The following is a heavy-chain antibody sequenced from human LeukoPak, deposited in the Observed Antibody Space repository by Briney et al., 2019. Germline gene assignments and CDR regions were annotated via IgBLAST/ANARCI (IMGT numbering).Heavy chain of an antibody. Sequence: SETLSLTCTVSGGSISSSSYYWGWIRQPPGKGLEWIGSAYYSGSTYYNPSLKSRVTIPVDTSKDQFSLKLSSVTAADTAVYYCARSTSSIAARLDYWGQGTLVTVSS. V-gene: IGHV4-39*01. D-gene: IGHD6-6*01. J-gene: IGHJ4*02. CDR2: AYYSGST. CDR1: GGSISSSSYY. CDR3: ARSTSSIAARLDY.